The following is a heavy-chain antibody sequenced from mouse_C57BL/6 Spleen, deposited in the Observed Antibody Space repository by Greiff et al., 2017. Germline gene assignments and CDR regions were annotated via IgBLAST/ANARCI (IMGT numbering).Heavy chain of an antibody. D-gene: IGHD4-1*01. V-gene: IGHV5-17*01. CDR2: ISSGSSTI. CDR1: GFTFSDYG. CDR3: ARLELGRNY. Sequence: EVKLVESGGGLVKPGGSLKLSCAASGFTFSDYGMHWVRQVPEKGLEWVAYISSGSSTIYYADTVKGRFTISRDNAKNTLFLQMTRLRSEDTAMYYCARLELGRNYWGQGTTLTVSS. J-gene: IGHJ2*01.